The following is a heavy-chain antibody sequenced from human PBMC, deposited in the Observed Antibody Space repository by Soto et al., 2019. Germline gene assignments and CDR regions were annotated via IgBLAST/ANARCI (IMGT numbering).Heavy chain of an antibody. V-gene: IGHV4-39*02. CDR2: IYHGGST. CDR3: ARVGPWVPYYYDSSPYTFENWSAP. Sequence: PSETLSLTCTVSGGSISSGDYYWGWLRQPPGKGLEWIGSIYHGGSTYYNPSLNSRVTLSIDMTNNHVSLILNSVTAADTAVYYCARVGPWVPYYYDSSPYTFENWSAPWGQGTLVTVSS. J-gene: IGHJ5*02. D-gene: IGHD3-22*01. CDR1: GGSISSGDYY.